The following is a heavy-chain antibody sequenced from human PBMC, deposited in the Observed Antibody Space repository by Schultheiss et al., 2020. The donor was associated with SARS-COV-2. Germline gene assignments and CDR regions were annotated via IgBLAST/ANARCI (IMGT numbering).Heavy chain of an antibody. J-gene: IGHJ4*02. V-gene: IGHV5-51*01. CDR2: IYPGESDT. CDR1: GYTFTNHW. Sequence: GGSLRLSCKASGYTFTNHWIGWVRQMPGKGLEWMGIIYPGESDTRYSPSFQGQVTISADKSISTAYLQWSSLKASDTAMYYCASGYQTLMVDYWGQGTLVTVSS. CDR3: ASGYQTLMVDY. D-gene: IGHD5-12*01.